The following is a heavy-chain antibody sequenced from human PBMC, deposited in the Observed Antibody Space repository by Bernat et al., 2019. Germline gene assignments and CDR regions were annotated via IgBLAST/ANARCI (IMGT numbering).Heavy chain of an antibody. CDR3: ARGGQQLGQKWFDP. CDR2: ISSNGGST. D-gene: IGHD6-13*01. V-gene: IGHV3-64*01. Sequence: EVQLVESGGGLVQPGGSLRLSCAASGFTFSSYAMHWVRQAPGKGLEYVSAISSNGGSTYYANSVKGRFTISRDNSKNTLYLQMGSLRAEDMAVYYCARGGQQLGQKWFDPWGQGTLVTVSS. J-gene: IGHJ5*02. CDR1: GFTFSSYA.